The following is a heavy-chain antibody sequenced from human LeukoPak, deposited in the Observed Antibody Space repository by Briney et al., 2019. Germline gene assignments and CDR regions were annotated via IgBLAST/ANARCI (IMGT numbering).Heavy chain of an antibody. V-gene: IGHV3-48*02. D-gene: IGHD2-2*01. CDR2: ISSSSSTI. CDR1: GFPFSSYG. CDR3: ARERDCSSTNCYEFDS. J-gene: IGHJ4*02. Sequence: GGSLRLSCAASGFPFSSYGMNWVRQAPGKGREWVSYISSSSSTIYYADSVKGRFTISRDNAKTSLYLQMNRLRDEDTAVYYCARERDCSSTNCYEFDSWGQGTLVTVSS.